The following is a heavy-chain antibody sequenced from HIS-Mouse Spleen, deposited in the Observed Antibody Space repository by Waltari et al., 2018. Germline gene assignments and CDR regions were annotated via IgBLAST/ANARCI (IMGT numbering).Heavy chain of an antibody. CDR1: GVTLGSYG. V-gene: IGHV3-30*18. D-gene: IGHD6-19*01. Sequence: QVQLVESGGGVVQPGRSLRRAWAAAGVTLGSYGRRGVRQGPGKGLEWVAVISYDGSNKYYADSVKGRFTISRDNSKNTLYLQMNSLRAEDTAVYYCAKASSGWLDYWGQGTLVTVSS. J-gene: IGHJ4*02. CDR2: ISYDGSNK. CDR3: AKASSGWLDY.